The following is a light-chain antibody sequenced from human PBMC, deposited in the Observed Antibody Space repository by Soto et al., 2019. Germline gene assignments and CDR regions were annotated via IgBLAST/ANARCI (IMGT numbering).Light chain of an antibody. Sequence: ENVLTQSPGFLSLSPGERATLSCRASQRVDSSFFAWYQQKPGQAPRLLIYGASKKATGIPDRFSGSGSGKDFTLTISRLEPEDFAVYYCQQYVSSVTFGQGTKVEIK. CDR1: QRVDSSF. J-gene: IGKJ1*01. CDR2: GAS. CDR3: QQYVSSVT. V-gene: IGKV3-20*01.